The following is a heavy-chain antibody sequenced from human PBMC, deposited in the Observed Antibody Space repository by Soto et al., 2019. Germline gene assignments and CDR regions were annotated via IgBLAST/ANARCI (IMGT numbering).Heavy chain of an antibody. V-gene: IGHV3-33*01. CDR1: GFTFSSYG. Sequence: QVQLVESGGGVVQPGRSLRLSCAASGFTFSSYGMHWVRQAPGKGLEWVAVIWYDGSNKYYADSVKGRFTISRDNSKNTLYLQMNSLRAEDTAVYYCARDLSRGYSCGSDYWGQGTLVTVSS. D-gene: IGHD5-18*01. CDR2: IWYDGSNK. J-gene: IGHJ4*02. CDR3: ARDLSRGYSCGSDY.